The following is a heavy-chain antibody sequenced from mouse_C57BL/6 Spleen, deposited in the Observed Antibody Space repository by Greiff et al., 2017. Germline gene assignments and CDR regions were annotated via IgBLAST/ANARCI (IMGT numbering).Heavy chain of an antibody. V-gene: IGHV5-15*01. CDR3: ARRGSSYDWFAY. CDR2: ISNLAYSI. Sequence: EVPLVESGGGLVQPGGSLKLSCAASGFTFSDYGMAWVRQAPRKGPEWVAFISNLAYSIYYADTVTGRFTISRANAKNTLYLEMSRRRSEDTAMYYCARRGSSYDWFAYWGQGTLVAVSA. J-gene: IGHJ3*01. D-gene: IGHD1-1*01. CDR1: GFTFSDYG.